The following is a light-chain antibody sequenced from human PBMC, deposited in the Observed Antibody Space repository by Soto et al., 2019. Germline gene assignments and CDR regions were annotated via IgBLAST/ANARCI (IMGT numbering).Light chain of an antibody. V-gene: IGKV3-20*01. J-gene: IGKJ5*01. CDR2: GAS. Sequence: DIVMTQSPATLPVSPGERATLSCRASQSVSSNLAWYQQKPGQAPRFLIYGASSRATGIPDRFSGSGSGTDFTLTISRLEPEDFAVYYCQQYGSSFGQGTRLEIK. CDR1: QSVSSN. CDR3: QQYGSS.